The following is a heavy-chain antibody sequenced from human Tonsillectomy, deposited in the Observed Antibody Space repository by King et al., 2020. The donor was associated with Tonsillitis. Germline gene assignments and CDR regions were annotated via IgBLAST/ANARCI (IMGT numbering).Heavy chain of an antibody. V-gene: IGHV4-59*01. CDR1: GGSIRSYY. CDR2: TYYSGKT. Sequence: VQLQESGPGLVKPSETLSLTCTVSGGSIRSYYWRWIRQPPGKGLEWIGHTYYSGKTKYNPSLKRRVTISVDTSKNQSSLRLSSVTAADTVVYYCASQRDSSSFMDVWGQGTTVTVSS. J-gene: IGHJ6*02. D-gene: IGHD6-13*01. CDR3: ASQRDSSSFMDV.